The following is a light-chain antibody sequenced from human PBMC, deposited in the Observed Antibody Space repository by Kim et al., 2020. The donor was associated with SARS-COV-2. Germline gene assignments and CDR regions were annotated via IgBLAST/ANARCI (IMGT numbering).Light chain of an antibody. Sequence: VALGQTVRITCQGDSRRSYYATWYQQKPGQAPILVIYGKNNRPSGIPDRCSGSSSGKTASLTITGTQAGDEADYYCNSRDSNDNVVFGGGTKLTVL. V-gene: IGLV3-19*01. CDR3: NSRDSNDNVV. J-gene: IGLJ2*01. CDR1: SRRSYY. CDR2: GKN.